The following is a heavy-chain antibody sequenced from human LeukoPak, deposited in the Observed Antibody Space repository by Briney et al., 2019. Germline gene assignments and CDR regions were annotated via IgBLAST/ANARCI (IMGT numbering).Heavy chain of an antibody. CDR3: ARVLPGYYDSSGLDY. CDR2: IYYSGST. V-gene: IGHV4-59*11. D-gene: IGHD3-22*01. CDR1: GGSISSHY. J-gene: IGHJ4*02. Sequence: SETLSLTCTVSGGSISSHYWSWIRQPPGQGLEWIGYIYYSGSTNYNPSLKSRVTISVDTSKNQFSLKLSSVTAADTAVYYCARVLPGYYDSSGLDYWGQGTLVTVSS.